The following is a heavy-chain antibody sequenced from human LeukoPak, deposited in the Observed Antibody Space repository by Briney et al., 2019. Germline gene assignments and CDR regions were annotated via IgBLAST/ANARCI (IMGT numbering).Heavy chain of an antibody. CDR3: VKGPHYGDYGLFDY. V-gene: IGHV3-9*01. CDR1: GFTFDDYA. CDR2: ISWNSGSI. Sequence: SGGSLRLSCAASGFTFDDYAMHWVRQAPGKGLEWVSGISWNSGSIGYADSVKGRFTISRDNAKNSLYLQMNSLRAGDTALYYCVKGPHYGDYGLFDYWGQGTLVTVSS. J-gene: IGHJ4*02. D-gene: IGHD4-17*01.